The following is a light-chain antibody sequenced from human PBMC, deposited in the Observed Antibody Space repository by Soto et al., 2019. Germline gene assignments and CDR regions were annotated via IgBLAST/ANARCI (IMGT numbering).Light chain of an antibody. Sequence: EIVMTQSPATLSVSPGERATLSCRASQSVSSNLAWYQQKPGQAPRLLIYGASTRATGITARFSGSGSGTEFTLTISSLPSEDFAVYYCQQYNNWPPRGTFGQGTKVDIK. CDR1: QSVSSN. V-gene: IGKV3-15*01. CDR2: GAS. CDR3: QQYNNWPPRGT. J-gene: IGKJ1*01.